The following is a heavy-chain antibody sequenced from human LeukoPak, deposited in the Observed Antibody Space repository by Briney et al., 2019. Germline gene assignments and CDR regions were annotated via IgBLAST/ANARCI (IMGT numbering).Heavy chain of an antibody. J-gene: IGHJ5*02. Sequence: SETLSLTCTVSDGSISSYYWSWIRQPPGKGLEWIGYIYYSGSTNYNPSLKSRVTISVDTSKNQFSLKLSSVTAADTAVYYCAGGITIFGVVPLYNWFDPWGQGTLVTVSS. CDR1: DGSISSYY. CDR3: AGGITIFGVVPLYNWFDP. V-gene: IGHV4-59*12. D-gene: IGHD3-3*01. CDR2: IYYSGST.